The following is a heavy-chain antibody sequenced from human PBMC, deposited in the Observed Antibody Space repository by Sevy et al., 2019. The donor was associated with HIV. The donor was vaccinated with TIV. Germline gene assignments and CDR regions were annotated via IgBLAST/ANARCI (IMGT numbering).Heavy chain of an antibody. V-gene: IGHV1-18*04. CDR3: ASEGGWNAARQYYFDY. CDR2: ISAYNGIT. Sequence: ASVKVSCKASGYTFTSYGISWVRRAPGQGLEWMGWISAYNGITNYAQKLQGRVTMTTDTSTGTAYMGLRSLGSDDTAEYYCASEGGWNAARQYYFDYWGQGTLVTVSS. J-gene: IGHJ4*02. CDR1: GYTFTSYG. D-gene: IGHD6-6*01.